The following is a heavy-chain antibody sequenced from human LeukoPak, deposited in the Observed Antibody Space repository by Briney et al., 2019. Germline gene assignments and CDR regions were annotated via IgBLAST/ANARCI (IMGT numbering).Heavy chain of an antibody. Sequence: SETLSLACAVYGGSFNYYYWTWIRQSPGKGLEWIGEINHSGSTNYSPSLKSRVTISVETSKIQFSLKLSSVTAADSAVYYCARDSCSSTSCRRKFDNWGQGTLVTVSS. CDR1: GGSFNYYY. CDR2: INHSGST. CDR3: ARDSCSSTSCRRKFDN. V-gene: IGHV4-34*01. J-gene: IGHJ4*02. D-gene: IGHD2-2*01.